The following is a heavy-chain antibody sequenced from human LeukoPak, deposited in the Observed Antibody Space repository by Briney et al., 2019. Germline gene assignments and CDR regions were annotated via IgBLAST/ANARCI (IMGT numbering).Heavy chain of an antibody. CDR1: GGSISSYY. CDR3: ARYRGPQQLVQRWFDT. CDR2: IYYSGST. V-gene: IGHV4-59*01. J-gene: IGHJ5*02. D-gene: IGHD6-13*01. Sequence: PSETLSLTCSVSGGSISSYYWSWIRQPPGKGLEWIGYIYYSGSTNYNPSLKSRVTISVDTSKNQFSLKLSSVTAADTAVYYCARYRGPQQLVQRWFDTWGQGTLVTVSS.